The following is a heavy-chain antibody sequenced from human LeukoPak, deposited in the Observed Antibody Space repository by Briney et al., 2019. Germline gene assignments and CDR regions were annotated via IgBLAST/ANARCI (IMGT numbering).Heavy chain of an antibody. CDR2: ISGSDGTT. D-gene: IGHD2/OR15-2a*01. V-gene: IGHV3-23*01. CDR1: GFTFSNYA. Sequence: GGSLRLSCAASGFTFSNYAMSWVRQAPGKGLEWVSGISGSDGTTYYADSVKGRFTISRDNSKNTLYLQMNGLRAEDTAVYYCAKDSAKKYDDYWGQGTLVTVSS. J-gene: IGHJ4*02. CDR3: AKDSAKKYDDY.